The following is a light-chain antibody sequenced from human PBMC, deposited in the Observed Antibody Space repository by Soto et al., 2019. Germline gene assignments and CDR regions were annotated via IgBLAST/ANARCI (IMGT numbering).Light chain of an antibody. J-gene: IGKJ5*01. CDR3: QQSYSSSPIT. CDR1: QSISTY. Sequence: DIQMTQSPSSLSASVGDRVTITCRASQSISTYLNWYQQKAGLAPKLLIYDASSLQSGVPPRFSGSGSGTDFTLTINSLRPEDFASYYCQQSYSSSPITFGPVTRLEIK. V-gene: IGKV1-39*01. CDR2: DAS.